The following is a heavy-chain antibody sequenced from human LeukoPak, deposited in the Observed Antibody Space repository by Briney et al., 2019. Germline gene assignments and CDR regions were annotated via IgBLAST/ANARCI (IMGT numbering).Heavy chain of an antibody. Sequence: PGGSLRLSCAASGFTFDDYAMHWVRQAPGKGLEWVSGLSWNSGSIGYADSVKGRFTISRDNAKNSLYLQMNSLRAEDTALYYCAKGERPDYYYYGMDVWGQGTTVTVSS. CDR1: GFTFDDYA. J-gene: IGHJ6*02. V-gene: IGHV3-9*01. CDR2: LSWNSGSI. D-gene: IGHD1-1*01. CDR3: AKGERPDYYYYGMDV.